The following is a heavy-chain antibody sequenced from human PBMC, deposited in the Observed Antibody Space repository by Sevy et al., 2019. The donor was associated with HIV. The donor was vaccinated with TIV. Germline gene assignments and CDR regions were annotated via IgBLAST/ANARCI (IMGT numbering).Heavy chain of an antibody. J-gene: IGHJ6*02. Sequence: GGSLRLSCVASGLTFSSYSMKWVRQAPGKGLEWVPSISSSSSYIYYADSVKGRFTISRVNAKKSLYLQVNSLRAEDTAVYYCARDRDGSGSSGGYGMDVWDQGTTVTVSS. CDR3: ARDRDGSGSSGGYGMDV. CDR1: GLTFSSYS. V-gene: IGHV3-21*01. D-gene: IGHD3-10*01. CDR2: ISSSSSYI.